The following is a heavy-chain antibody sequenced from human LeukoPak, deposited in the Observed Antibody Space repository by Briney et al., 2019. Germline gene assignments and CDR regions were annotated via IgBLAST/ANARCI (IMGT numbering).Heavy chain of an antibody. CDR2: IDPSDSYT. CDR3: ARSIIPDPHGHYHGLLV. D-gene: IGHD3-22*01. CDR1: GYSFTSSG. V-gene: IGHV5-10-1*01. J-gene: IGHJ6*01. Sequence: PGESLNVTCKDSGYSFTSSGVSWVRQMPGKGLDWMGRIDPSDSYTEYSPSFQGHITISAHESIGTAYQQWSSLKASDFAMYYCARSIIPDPHGHYHGLLVWAEEPTVTVSS.